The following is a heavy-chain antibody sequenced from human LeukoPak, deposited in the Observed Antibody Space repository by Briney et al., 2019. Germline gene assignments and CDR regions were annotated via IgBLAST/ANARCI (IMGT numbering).Heavy chain of an antibody. CDR3: ARGADYYDSSGLPLY. CDR2: INSDGSST. V-gene: IGHV3-74*01. Sequence: PGGSLRLSCAASGFTFSSYWMHWVRQAPGKGLVWVSRINSDGSSTSYADSVKGRFTISRNNAKNTLYLQMNSLRAEDTAVYYCARGADYYDSSGLPLYWGQGTLVTVSS. D-gene: IGHD3-22*01. CDR1: GFTFSSYW. J-gene: IGHJ4*02.